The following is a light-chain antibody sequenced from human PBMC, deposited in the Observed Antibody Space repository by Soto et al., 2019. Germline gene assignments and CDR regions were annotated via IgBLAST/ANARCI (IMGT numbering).Light chain of an antibody. CDR1: QSFSSY. J-gene: IGKJ4*02. Sequence: DIQMTQSPSSLSAAVGDRVTITCRASQSFSSYLNWYRQKPGKARKLLLSAASSLQSGVPSRFSGSGSGTDFTLTISSRQPEDFATYYCQRSDSTPRTFGGGTQVEIK. CDR3: QRSDSTPRT. V-gene: IGKV1-39*01. CDR2: AAS.